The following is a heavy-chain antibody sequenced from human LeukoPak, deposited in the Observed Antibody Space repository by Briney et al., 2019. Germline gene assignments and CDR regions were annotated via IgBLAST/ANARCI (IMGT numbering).Heavy chain of an antibody. CDR2: ISSSSSYI. CDR1: GFTFSSYS. J-gene: IGHJ4*02. CDR3: ASSLVVVPAAITDY. V-gene: IGHV3-21*01. D-gene: IGHD2-2*01. Sequence: GGSLRLSCAASGFTFSSYSMNRVRQAPGKGLEWVSSISSSSSYIYYADSVKGRFTISRDNAKNSLYLQMNSLRAEDTAVYYCASSLVVVPAAITDYWGQGTLVTVSS.